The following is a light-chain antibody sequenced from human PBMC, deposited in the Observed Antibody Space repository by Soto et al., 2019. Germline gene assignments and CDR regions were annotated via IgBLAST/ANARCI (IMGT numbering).Light chain of an antibody. Sequence: QSVLTKPASVSGSPGQSITTSCTGTSSDVGGYNYVSWYQQHPGKAPKLMIYEVSNRPSGVSNRFSGSKSGNTASLTISGLXAEDGADYYCSSYTSSSTPYVFGTGTKVTVL. CDR3: SSYTSSSTPYV. CDR1: SSDVGGYNY. V-gene: IGLV2-14*01. CDR2: EVS. J-gene: IGLJ1*01.